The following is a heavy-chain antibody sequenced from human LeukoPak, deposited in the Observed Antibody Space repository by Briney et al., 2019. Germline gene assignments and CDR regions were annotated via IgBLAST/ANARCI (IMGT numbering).Heavy chain of an antibody. Sequence: ASVKVSCKASGYTFTSYDINWVRQATGQGLEWMGWMNPNSGNTGYAQKFQGRGTMTRNTYISTAYMELSSMRSEDTAVYYCARGVVIVPNYYYYMDVWGKGTTVTVSS. CDR1: GYTFTSYD. D-gene: IGHD2-21*01. V-gene: IGHV1-8*01. J-gene: IGHJ6*03. CDR3: ARGVVIVPNYYYYMDV. CDR2: MNPNSGNT.